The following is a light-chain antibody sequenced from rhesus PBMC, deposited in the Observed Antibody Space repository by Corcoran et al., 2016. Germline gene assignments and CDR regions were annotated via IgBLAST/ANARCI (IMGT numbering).Light chain of an antibody. Sequence: QIILTQSPATLSLSPGERATLSCRARQSASSYLAWYQQKPGLAPRLLIHGASSRAPGIPDWFSGSGSGTDFTLPISSLGPEDIAVYCCQVHTSSPYSFGQGAKVEVK. CDR3: QVHTSSPYS. J-gene: IGKJ2*01. V-gene: IGKV3-53*02. CDR2: GAS. CDR1: QSASSY.